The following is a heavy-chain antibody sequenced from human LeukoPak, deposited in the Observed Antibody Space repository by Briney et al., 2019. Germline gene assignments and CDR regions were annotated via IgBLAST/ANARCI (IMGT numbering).Heavy chain of an antibody. D-gene: IGHD3-10*02. Sequence: PGGSLRLSCAASGFIFGSYGMHWVRQAPGKGLEWVAVISYDGSNKYYADSVKGRFTISRDNSKNTLYLQMNSLRAEDTAVYYCAELGITMIGGVWGKGTTVTISS. V-gene: IGHV3-30*18. CDR3: AELGITMIGGV. CDR1: GFIFGSYG. J-gene: IGHJ6*04. CDR2: ISYDGSNK.